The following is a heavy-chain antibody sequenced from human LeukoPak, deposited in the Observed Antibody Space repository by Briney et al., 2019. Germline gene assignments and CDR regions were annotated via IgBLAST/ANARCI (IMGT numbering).Heavy chain of an antibody. D-gene: IGHD3-10*01. Sequence: GGSLRLSCAASRYTFSSYSMNWVRQAPGKGLEWVSSISSSSSYIYYADSVKGRFTISRDNAKNSLYLQMNSLRAEDTAVYYCARGPSITMVRGGQWYYYMDVWGKGTTVTTSS. CDR1: RYTFSSYS. CDR2: ISSSSSYI. J-gene: IGHJ6*03. V-gene: IGHV3-21*01. CDR3: ARGPSITMVRGGQWYYYMDV.